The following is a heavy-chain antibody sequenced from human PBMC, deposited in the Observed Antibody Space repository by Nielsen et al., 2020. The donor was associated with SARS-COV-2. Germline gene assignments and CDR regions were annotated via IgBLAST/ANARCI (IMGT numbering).Heavy chain of an antibody. J-gene: IGHJ3*02. V-gene: IGHV3-7*01. CDR3: ARDLAETGDAFDI. CDR2: INQLGSEK. CDR1: GFTFSSYW. D-gene: IGHD7-27*01. Sequence: GESLKISCTASGFTFSSYWMSWVRQAPGKGLEWVAKINQLGSEKYYVDSVRGRFTISRDNAKNSLYLQMNSLRAEDTAVYYCARDLAETGDAFDIWGQGTMVTVSS.